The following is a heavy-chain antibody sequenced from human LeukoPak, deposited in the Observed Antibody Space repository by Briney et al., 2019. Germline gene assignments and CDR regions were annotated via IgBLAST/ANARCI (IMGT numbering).Heavy chain of an antibody. CDR2: ISWNSGSI. CDR1: GFTFDDYA. CDR3: AKDHSGSYDYFDY. J-gene: IGHJ4*02. V-gene: IGHV3-9*03. Sequence: QPGGSLRLSCAASGFTFDDYAMHWVRQAPGKGLEWVSGISWNSGSIGYADSVKGRFTISRDNAKNSLYLQMNSLRAADMALYYCAKDHSGSYDYFDYWGQGALVTVSS. D-gene: IGHD1-26*01.